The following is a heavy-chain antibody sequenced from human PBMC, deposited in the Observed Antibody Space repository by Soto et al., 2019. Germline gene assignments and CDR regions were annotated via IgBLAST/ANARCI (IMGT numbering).Heavy chain of an antibody. CDR2: ISAHTGSS. Sequence: ASVKVSCKASGYTFTSSGMSWVRQAPGQGLEWMGWISAHTGSSEYAQRFQGRVTMTTDRSTSTAYMELRSLRSDDTAVYYCARAFFGQGSDSRGYSFDAFDFWGPGTLVTVSS. V-gene: IGHV1-18*01. CDR1: GYTFTSSG. CDR3: ARAFFGQGSDSRGYSFDAFDF. J-gene: IGHJ3*01. D-gene: IGHD3-22*01.